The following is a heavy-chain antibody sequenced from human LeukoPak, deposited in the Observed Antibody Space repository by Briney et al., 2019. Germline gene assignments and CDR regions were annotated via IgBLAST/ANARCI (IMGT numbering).Heavy chain of an antibody. V-gene: IGHV4-59*01. CDR2: IYYSGST. CDR3: AGSYGLGSYGY. Sequence: SETLSLTCTVSGGSISSYYWSWIRQPPGKGLEWIGYIYYSGSTNYNPSLKSRVTISVDTSKNQFSLKLSSVTAADTAVYYCAGSYGLGSYGYWGQGTLVTVSS. CDR1: GGSISSYY. J-gene: IGHJ4*02. D-gene: IGHD3-10*01.